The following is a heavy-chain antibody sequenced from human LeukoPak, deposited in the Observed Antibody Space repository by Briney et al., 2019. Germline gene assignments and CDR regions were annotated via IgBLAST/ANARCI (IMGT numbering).Heavy chain of an antibody. CDR2: LNNDGSST. Sequence: PGGSLRLSCAASGFTFSHYWMQWVRQAPGKGLVWVSRLNNDGSSTTYADSVKGRFTISRDNAKNTLYLQMNSLRAEDTAVYYCARANPVLYVDIWGQGTMVTVSS. CDR1: GFTFSHYW. V-gene: IGHV3-74*01. CDR3: ARANPVLYVDI. D-gene: IGHD2-8*02. J-gene: IGHJ3*02.